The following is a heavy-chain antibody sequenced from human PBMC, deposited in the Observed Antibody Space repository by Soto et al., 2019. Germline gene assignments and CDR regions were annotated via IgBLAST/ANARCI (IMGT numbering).Heavy chain of an antibody. Sequence: SETLSLTCTVSGGSISSYYWSWIRQPPGKGLEWIGYIYYSGSTNYNPSLKSRVTISVDTSKNQFSMKLSSVTAADTAVYYCAREAGAGYYGMDVWGQGTTVTVSS. D-gene: IGHD3-10*01. CDR2: IYYSGST. J-gene: IGHJ6*02. CDR1: GGSISSYY. V-gene: IGHV4-59*01. CDR3: AREAGAGYYGMDV.